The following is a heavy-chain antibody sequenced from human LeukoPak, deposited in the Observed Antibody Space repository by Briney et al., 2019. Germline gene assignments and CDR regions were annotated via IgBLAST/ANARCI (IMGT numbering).Heavy chain of an antibody. V-gene: IGHV3-33*01. CDR2: IWFDGSEK. CDR1: GFTFSSYG. Sequence: PGGSLRLSCAASGFTFSSYGMHWVRQAPGKGLEWVAVIWFDGSEKYYVDSVKGRLTISRDNSKNMLYLQMNSLRVEDTAVYYCARTYDSSGYDYGNYFDYWGQGTLVTVSS. D-gene: IGHD3-22*01. CDR3: ARTYDSSGYDYGNYFDY. J-gene: IGHJ4*02.